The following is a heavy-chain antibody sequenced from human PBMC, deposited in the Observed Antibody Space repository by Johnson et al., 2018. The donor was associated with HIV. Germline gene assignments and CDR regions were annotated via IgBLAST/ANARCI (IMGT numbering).Heavy chain of an antibody. D-gene: IGHD6-6*01. Sequence: VQLVESGGGLVQPGGSLRLSCAASGFTFSSYDMHWVRQATGKGLEWVSAIGTAGDTYYPGSVKGRFTISRENAKNSLYLQMNSLRAGDTAVYYCASGVTARAPVFIWGQGTMVTVFS. CDR3: ASGVTARAPVFI. V-gene: IGHV3-13*01. CDR1: GFTFSSYD. J-gene: IGHJ3*02. CDR2: IGTAGDT.